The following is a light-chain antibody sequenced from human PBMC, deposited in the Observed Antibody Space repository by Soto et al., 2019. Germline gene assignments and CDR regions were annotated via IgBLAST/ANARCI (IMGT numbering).Light chain of an antibody. V-gene: IGLV2-14*01. CDR1: SSDIGIYDY. CDR3: TSFSSDSTPLV. Sequence: QSALTQPASVSGSPGQSISISCTGTSSDIGIYDYVSWYQHHPGKAPKLMIYEVTNRPSGVSHRFSGSKSGNTASLTISGLQADDEAHYYCTSFSSDSTPLVFGGGTKLTVL. J-gene: IGLJ2*01. CDR2: EVT.